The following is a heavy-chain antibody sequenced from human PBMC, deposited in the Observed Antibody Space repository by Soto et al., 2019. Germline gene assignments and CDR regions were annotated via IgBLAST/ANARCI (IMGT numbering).Heavy chain of an antibody. J-gene: IGHJ2*01. D-gene: IGHD1-1*01. CDR3: ARRRGQQLENWQFDV. V-gene: IGHV3-23*01. CDR2: ISSDGGGT. Sequence: EVQLLESGGGLVQPGGSLRLSCVASGFSFSDRAMAWVRQAPGKGLEWVSDISSDGGGTFYADSVKGRFTIYRDNVKKTVHLQMNRLRDEETVTYYCARRRGQQLENWQFDVWGRGSLVSVAS. CDR1: GFSFSDRA.